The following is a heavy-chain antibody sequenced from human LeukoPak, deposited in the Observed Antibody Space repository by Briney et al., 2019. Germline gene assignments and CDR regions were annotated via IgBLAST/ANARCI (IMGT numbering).Heavy chain of an antibody. CDR3: VKDDGWVQYAN. Sequence: GGSLRLSCAASGLTFSSYAMSWVRQAPGKGLEWVSGIGGSGGKTYYADSVKGRFTISRDNSKNTLYLQMNSLSAEDAAVYYCVKDDGWVQYANWGQGTLVTVSS. V-gene: IGHV3-23*01. J-gene: IGHJ4*02. D-gene: IGHD5-24*01. CDR2: IGGSGGKT. CDR1: GLTFSSYA.